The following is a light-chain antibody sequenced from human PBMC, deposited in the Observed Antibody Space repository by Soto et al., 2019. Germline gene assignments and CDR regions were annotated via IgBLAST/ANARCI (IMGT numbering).Light chain of an antibody. V-gene: IGLV2-8*01. Sequence: QSALTQPPSASGSPGRSVTISCTGTSSDVGGYNYVSWYQQHPGKAPKLMIYEVTKRPSGVPDRFSGSKSGNTASLTVSGLQAEDEADYYCSSYAGSNNLLFGGGTKLTVL. CDR1: SSDVGGYNY. J-gene: IGLJ2*01. CDR2: EVT. CDR3: SSYAGSNNLL.